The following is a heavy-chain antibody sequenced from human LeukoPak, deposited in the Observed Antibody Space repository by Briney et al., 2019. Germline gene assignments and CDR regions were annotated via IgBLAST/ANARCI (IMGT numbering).Heavy chain of an antibody. D-gene: IGHD4/OR15-4a*01. J-gene: IGHJ6*03. CDR1: GFNLRNYG. CDR2: IQYDGTKK. V-gene: IGHV3-30*02. Sequence: GGSLSLSCAASGFNLRNYGIHWVRQAPGKGLEWVTFIQYDGTKKYYADSVKGRFTISRDNSKNTLYLQMNSLRPEDTALYYCAKNILTMTMDYMDVWGKGTTVTVSS. CDR3: AKNILTMTMDYMDV.